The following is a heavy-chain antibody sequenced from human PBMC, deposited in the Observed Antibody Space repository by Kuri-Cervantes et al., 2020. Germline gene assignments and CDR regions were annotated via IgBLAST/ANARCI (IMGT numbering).Heavy chain of an antibody. CDR2: ISWNSGSI. CDR3: AKDNSSSWYVVYYGMDV. Sequence: SLKISCAASGFSFSSYGMSWVRQAPGKGLEWVSGISWNSGSIGYADSVKGRFTISRDNARSSLYLQMNSLRAEDTALYYCAKDNSSSWYVVYYGMDVWGQGTTVTVSS. J-gene: IGHJ6*02. CDR1: GFSFSSYG. V-gene: IGHV3-9*01. D-gene: IGHD6-13*01.